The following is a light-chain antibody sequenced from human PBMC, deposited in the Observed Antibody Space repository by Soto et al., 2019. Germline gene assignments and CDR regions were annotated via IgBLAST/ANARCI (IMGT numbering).Light chain of an antibody. CDR2: ATS. J-gene: IGKJ1*01. V-gene: IGKV3-20*01. CDR1: QSVSSSY. CDR3: QQYVSSLWT. Sequence: ETVLTQSPGTLSLSPGERATLSCRASQSVSSSYLAWYQQKPGQAPRLLIYATSSRAPGIPDRFSGSGSGTDFTLTIYRLEPEDFAVYYCQQYVSSLWTFGQGTKVDIK.